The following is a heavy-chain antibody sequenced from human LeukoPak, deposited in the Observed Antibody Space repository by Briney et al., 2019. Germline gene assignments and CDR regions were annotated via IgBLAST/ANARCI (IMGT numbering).Heavy chain of an antibody. CDR1: GFTFSSYW. D-gene: IGHD3-16*01. CDR3: ARDLVGGGFDY. V-gene: IGHV3-74*01. Sequence: GGSLRLSCAASGFTFSSYWMYWVRQAPGKGLVWVSRVNSDGSSTSYADSVKGRCSISRDNAKNTLYLQMNSLRAEDTAVYYCARDLVGGGFDYWGQGTLVTVSS. J-gene: IGHJ4*02. CDR2: VNSDGSST.